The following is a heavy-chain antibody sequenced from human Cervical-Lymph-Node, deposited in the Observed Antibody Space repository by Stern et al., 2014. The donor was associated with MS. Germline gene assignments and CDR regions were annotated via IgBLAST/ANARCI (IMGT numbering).Heavy chain of an antibody. J-gene: IGHJ6*02. V-gene: IGHV3-33*01. D-gene: IGHD5-18*01. Sequence: VQLVESGGGVVQPGRSLRLSCAASGFTFSSYGMHWVRQAPGKGLEWVAVIWYDGSNKYYADSVKGRFTISRDNSKNTLYLQMNSLRAEDTAVYYCARGKQLWTSYYGMDVWGQGTTVTVSS. CDR1: GFTFSSYG. CDR2: IWYDGSNK. CDR3: ARGKQLWTSYYGMDV.